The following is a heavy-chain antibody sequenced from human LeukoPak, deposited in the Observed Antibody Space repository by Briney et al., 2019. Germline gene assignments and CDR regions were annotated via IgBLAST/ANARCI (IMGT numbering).Heavy chain of an antibody. CDR3: AGHFGAWHYFDY. CDR2: ISYDGSTK. D-gene: IGHD3-3*01. J-gene: IGHJ4*02. Sequence: GGSLRLSCAASGFTFSNYWMHWVRQAPGKGLEWAALISYDGSTKYSTDSVKGRFTISRDNSKNTLYLQMNSLRPEDTAVYYCAGHFGAWHYFDYWGQGTLVTVSS. CDR1: GFTFSNYW. V-gene: IGHV3-30*03.